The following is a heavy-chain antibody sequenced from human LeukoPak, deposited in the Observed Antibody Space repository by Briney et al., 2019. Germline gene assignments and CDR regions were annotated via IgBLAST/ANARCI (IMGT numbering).Heavy chain of an antibody. CDR3: ARDRNFDWLSLYFDY. V-gene: IGHV3-21*01. CDR2: ISSSSSYI. CDR1: GFTFSSYS. J-gene: IGHJ4*02. D-gene: IGHD3-9*01. Sequence: GGSLRLSCAASGFTFSSYSMNWVRQAPGKGLEWVSSISSSSSYIYYADSVKGRFTISRDNAKNSLYLQMNSLRAEDTAVYYCARDRNFDWLSLYFDYWGQGTLVTVSS.